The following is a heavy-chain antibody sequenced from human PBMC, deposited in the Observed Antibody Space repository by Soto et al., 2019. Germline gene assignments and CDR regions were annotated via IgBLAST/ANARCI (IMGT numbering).Heavy chain of an antibody. CDR3: ATDTGDIEVVPATT. J-gene: IGHJ4*02. Sequence: GVSLRLSCAASGLNFEKCSMNWVRQPPGKGPEWLASISPSSTYIRYADSVKGRFTISRDNARNSLSLQMMNLRADDTAIYYCATDTGDIEVVPATTWGQGTLVTVSS. D-gene: IGHD2-15*01. CDR2: ISPSSTYI. V-gene: IGHV3-21*04. CDR1: GLNFEKCS.